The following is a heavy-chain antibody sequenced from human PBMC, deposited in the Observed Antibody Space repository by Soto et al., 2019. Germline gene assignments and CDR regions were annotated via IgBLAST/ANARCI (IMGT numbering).Heavy chain of an antibody. V-gene: IGHV3-23*01. CDR3: AKDRTAAARNFDY. J-gene: IGHJ4*02. Sequence: PGGSLRLSCAVSGFTFSNHAMSWVRQAPGKGLEWVSAISTAVGATYYADSVKGRFTISRDDSNNTLYLQMNSLRAEDTAVYYRAKDRTAAARNFDYWGQGTPVTVSS. CDR1: GFTFSNHA. CDR2: ISTAVGAT. D-gene: IGHD6-13*01.